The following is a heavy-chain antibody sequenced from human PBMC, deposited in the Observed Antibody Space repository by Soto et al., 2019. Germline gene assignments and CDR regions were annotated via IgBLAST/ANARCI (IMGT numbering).Heavy chain of an antibody. J-gene: IGHJ1*01. Sequence: QVQLQESGPGLVKPSQTLSLTCTVSGGSISSGGYYWSWIRQHPGKGLEWIGYIYYSGSTYYNPSLKSRVTIAVDTSKNQFSLKLSSVTAADAAVYYCAREPYDMAEYFQHWGQGTLVTVSS. CDR1: GGSISSGGYY. CDR2: IYYSGST. CDR3: AREPYDMAEYFQH. V-gene: IGHV4-31*03. D-gene: IGHD3-9*01.